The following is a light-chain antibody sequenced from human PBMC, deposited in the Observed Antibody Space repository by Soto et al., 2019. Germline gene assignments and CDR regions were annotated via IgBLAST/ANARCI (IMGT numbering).Light chain of an antibody. V-gene: IGLV1-40*01. CDR2: GNN. CDR1: SSNIGADYD. CDR3: QSYDSSLSGFYV. J-gene: IGLJ1*01. Sequence: QLVLTQPPSVSGAPGQRVTISCTGSSSNIGADYDVHWYQQIQGAAPKLLIYGNNNRPSGVPDRFSGSKSDTSASLAITGLQAEDEADYYCQSYDSSLSGFYVFGTGTKLTVL.